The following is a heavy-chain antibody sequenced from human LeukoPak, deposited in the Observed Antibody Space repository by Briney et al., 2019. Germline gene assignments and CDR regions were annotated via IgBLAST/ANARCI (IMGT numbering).Heavy chain of an antibody. J-gene: IGHJ4*02. V-gene: IGHV4-4*07. CDR2: IYSSGST. Sequence: SETLSLTCTVSGGSINSYYWSWIRQPAGKGLEWIGRIYSSGSTNYNTSLKSRVSISVDTSKNQFSLKLTSGTAADTAVYYCARGGKATVVTMWGQGILVTVSS. CDR1: GGSINSYY. D-gene: IGHD4-23*01. CDR3: ARGGKATVVTM.